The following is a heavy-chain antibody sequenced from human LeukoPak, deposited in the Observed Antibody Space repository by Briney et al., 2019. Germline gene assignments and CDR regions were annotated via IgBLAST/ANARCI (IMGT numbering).Heavy chain of an antibody. V-gene: IGHV4-59*01. D-gene: IGHD3-10*01. CDR1: GGSISSYY. Sequence: SETLSLTCTVSGGSISSYYWSWIRQPPGKGLEWIGYIYYSGSTNYNPSLKSRVTISVDTSKNQFSLKLSSVTAADTAVYYCAREYRPFYGSGNDYFDYWGQGTLVTVSS. J-gene: IGHJ4*02. CDR2: IYYSGST. CDR3: AREYRPFYGSGNDYFDY.